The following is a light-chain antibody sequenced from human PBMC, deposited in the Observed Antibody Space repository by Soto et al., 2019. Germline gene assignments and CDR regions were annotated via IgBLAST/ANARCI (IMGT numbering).Light chain of an antibody. CDR3: QQYHNWPIT. J-gene: IGKJ5*01. CDR2: KAS. V-gene: IGKV1-5*03. CDR1: QSISSW. Sequence: DIQMTQSPSTLSASVGDRVTITCRASQSISSWLAWYQQKPGKAPKLLIYKASTLKSGVPSRFSGSGSGTEFTLTISSLQPDEFAVYYCQQYHNWPITVGQGTRLEIK.